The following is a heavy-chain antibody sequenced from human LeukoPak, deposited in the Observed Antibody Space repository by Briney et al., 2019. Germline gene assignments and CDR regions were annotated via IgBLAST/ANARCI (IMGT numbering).Heavy chain of an antibody. D-gene: IGHD3-22*01. CDR2: ISGSAGST. CDR3: AKDGTYYYDSSGYYYGNYFDY. CDR1: GFTFSSYA. J-gene: IGHJ4*02. V-gene: IGHV3-23*01. Sequence: GGSLRLSCAASGFTFSSYAMSWVPQAPGKGLEWVSAISGSAGSTHYADSVKGRFTISRDNSKNTLYLQMNSLRAEDTAVYYCAKDGTYYYDSSGYYYGNYFDYWGQGTLVTVSS.